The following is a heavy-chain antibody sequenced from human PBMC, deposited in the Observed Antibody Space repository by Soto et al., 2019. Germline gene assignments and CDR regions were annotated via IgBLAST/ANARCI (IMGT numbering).Heavy chain of an antibody. D-gene: IGHD3-10*01. CDR3: ASLGEDFYYRSEERFDY. Sequence: QVQLVESGGGLVKPGGSLRLSCAASGFTFSDYYMSWIRQAPGKGLEWVSYISSSGSTIYYADSVKGRFTISRDNAKNSLYLQMNSLRAEDTVVYYCASLGEDFYYRSEERFDYWGQGTLVTVSS. J-gene: IGHJ4*02. V-gene: IGHV3-11*01. CDR2: ISSSGSTI. CDR1: GFTFSDYY.